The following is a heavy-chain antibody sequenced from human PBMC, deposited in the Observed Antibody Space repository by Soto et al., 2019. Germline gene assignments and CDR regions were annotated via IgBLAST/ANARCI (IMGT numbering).Heavy chain of an antibody. CDR3: ARGGGVGVAGSAAFDM. J-gene: IGHJ3*02. D-gene: IGHD3-3*01. V-gene: IGHV1-2*02. Sequence: QLHLVQSGAVVKKPGASVTVSCSASGYPVTGYYMHWVRQAPGRGLEWMGGINPATGAAKYTQTFQGRVTMTRDTSTSTVCMELSGLTSEYTAVFYCARGGGVGVAGSAAFDMWGQGTLVTVSS. CDR1: GYPVTGYY. CDR2: INPATGAA.